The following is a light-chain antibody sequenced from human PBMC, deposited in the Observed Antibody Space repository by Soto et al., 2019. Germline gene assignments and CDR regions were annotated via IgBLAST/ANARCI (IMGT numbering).Light chain of an antibody. Sequence: EIVLTQSPATLSLSPGERATLSCRASQSVSSYLAWYQQKPGQAPRLLIYDTSTRATGLPARFIGSGSGTEYTLTISRLEPEDFAVYYCQQYGDSPITFGGGTKVDIK. V-gene: IGKV3-11*01. CDR1: QSVSSY. CDR3: QQYGDSPIT. J-gene: IGKJ4*01. CDR2: DTS.